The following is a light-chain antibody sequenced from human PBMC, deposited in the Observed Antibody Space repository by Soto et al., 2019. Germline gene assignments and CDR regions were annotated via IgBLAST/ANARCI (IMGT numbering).Light chain of an antibody. CDR1: GSTFGAGYD. CDR2: NTN. J-gene: IGLJ3*02. V-gene: IGLV1-40*01. CDR3: QFYDFTQTAWV. Sequence: QSVLTQPHSVSGAPGQKVTISCTGGGSTFGAGYDVHWYRHLPGTVPKLILYNTNSRPSGVPDRFSGSKSGTSASLVITGLQPDDEADYYCQFYDFTQTAWVFGGGTKLTVL.